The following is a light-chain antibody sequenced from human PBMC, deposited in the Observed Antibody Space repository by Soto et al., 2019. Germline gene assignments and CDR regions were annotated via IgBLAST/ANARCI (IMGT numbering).Light chain of an antibody. CDR2: AAS. Sequence: EIVLTQSPGTLSLSPGERATLSCRASQSVSSTYLSWYQQKPGQAPRLLIYAASSRETGIPDTFSGSGSGTDFTLTISRLEPEDFAVYYCQQYFITPFDFGQGTRLEIK. CDR1: QSVSSTY. J-gene: IGKJ5*01. CDR3: QQYFITPFD. V-gene: IGKV3-20*01.